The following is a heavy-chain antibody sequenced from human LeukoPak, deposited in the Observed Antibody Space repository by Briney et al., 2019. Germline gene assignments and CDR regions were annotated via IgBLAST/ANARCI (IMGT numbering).Heavy chain of an antibody. CDR2: ISWNSGSI. Sequence: GGSLRLSCAASGFTFDDYAMHWVRQAPGKGLEWVSGISWNSGSIGYADSVKGRFTISRDNAKNSLYLQMNSLRAEGTALYYCASYCGGDCYTHFDLWGRGTLVTVSS. CDR1: GFTFDDYA. CDR3: ASYCGGDCYTHFDL. D-gene: IGHD2-21*02. J-gene: IGHJ2*01. V-gene: IGHV3-9*01.